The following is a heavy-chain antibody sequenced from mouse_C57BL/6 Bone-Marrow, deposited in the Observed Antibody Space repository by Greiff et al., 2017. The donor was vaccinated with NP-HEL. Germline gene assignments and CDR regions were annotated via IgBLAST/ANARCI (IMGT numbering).Heavy chain of an antibody. D-gene: IGHD1-1*01. V-gene: IGHV1-50*01. Sequence: QVQLQQPGAELVKPGASVKLSCKASGYTFTSYWMQWVKQRPGQGLEWIGEIDPSDSYTNYNQKFKGKATLTVDTSSSTAYMQLSILTSEDSAVYYCARYGYYYAMYYWGQGTSVTVSS. J-gene: IGHJ4*01. CDR3: ARYGYYYAMYY. CDR1: GYTFTSYW. CDR2: IDPSDSYT.